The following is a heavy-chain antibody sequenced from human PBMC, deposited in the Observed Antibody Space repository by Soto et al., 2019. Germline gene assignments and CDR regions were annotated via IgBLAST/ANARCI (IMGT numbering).Heavy chain of an antibody. CDR2: INPSGGST. CDR1: GYTFTSYY. D-gene: IGHD1-26*01. V-gene: IGHV1-46*01. Sequence: ASVKVSCKASGYTFTSYYMHWVRQAPGQGLEWMGIINPSGGSTSYAQKFQGRVTMTRDTSTSTVYMEVRSLTSDDTAVYYCARVIGGTYAFDPWGQGTLVTVSS. CDR3: ARVIGGTYAFDP. J-gene: IGHJ5*02.